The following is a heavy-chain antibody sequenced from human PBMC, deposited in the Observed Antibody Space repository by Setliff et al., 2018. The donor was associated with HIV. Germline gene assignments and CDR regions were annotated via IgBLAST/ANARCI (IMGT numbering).Heavy chain of an antibody. CDR2: IKSKTDGGTT. Sequence: GSLRLSCAASGFTFSNAWMIWVRQAPGKGLEWVGRIKSKTDGGTTDYAAPVKGRFTISRDDSKNTLYLQMNSLKTEDTAVYYCSEDEFGSGILFDYWGQGTLVTVSS. V-gene: IGHV3-15*01. CDR3: SEDEFGSGILFDY. CDR1: GFTFSNAW. J-gene: IGHJ4*02. D-gene: IGHD3-10*01.